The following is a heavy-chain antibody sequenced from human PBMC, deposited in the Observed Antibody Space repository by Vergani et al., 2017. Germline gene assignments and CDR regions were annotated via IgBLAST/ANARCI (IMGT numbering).Heavy chain of an antibody. D-gene: IGHD5-12*01. CDR1: GFTFSSHA. J-gene: IGHJ4*02. V-gene: IGHV3-23*01. CDR2: ISGSGGST. Sequence: EVQMLESGGGLVQPGGSLRLSCAASGFTFSSHAMSWVRQAPGKGLEWVSAISGSGGSTYYADSVKGRFTISSDNSKNTLYLQMNSLRAEDTAVYHCARGWIAEYYFDYWGQGTLVTVSS. CDR3: ARGWIAEYYFDY.